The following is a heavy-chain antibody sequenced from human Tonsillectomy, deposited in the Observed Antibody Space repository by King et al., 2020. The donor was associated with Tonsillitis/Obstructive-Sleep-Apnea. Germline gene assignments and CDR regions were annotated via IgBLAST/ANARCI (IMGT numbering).Heavy chain of an antibody. V-gene: IGHV5-51*01. D-gene: IGHD2-8*01. CDR2: IFPGDSDT. Sequence: VQLVQSGAEVKKPGESLKISCKGSGYSFTNHWIGWVRQMPGKGLEWTGIIFPGDSDTRYSPSFQGQVTISADKSISTAYLQWSSLKASDTAMYYCARLNARGARGFDIWGQGTMVTVSS. CDR1: GYSFTNHW. CDR3: ARLNARGARGFDI. J-gene: IGHJ3*02.